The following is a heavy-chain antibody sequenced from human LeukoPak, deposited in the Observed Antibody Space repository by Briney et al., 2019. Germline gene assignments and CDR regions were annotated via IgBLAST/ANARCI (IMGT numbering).Heavy chain of an antibody. CDR2: IYSGGST. CDR1: GFTVSSNY. CDR3: ARDYSSFAFDI. D-gene: IGHD6-6*01. V-gene: IGHV3-66*01. Sequence: GGSLRLSCAASGFTVSSNYMSWVRQAPGKGLEWVSVIYSGGSTYYADSVEGRFTISRDNAKNSLYLQMNSLRDEDTAVYYCARDYSSFAFDIWGQGTMVTVSS. J-gene: IGHJ3*02.